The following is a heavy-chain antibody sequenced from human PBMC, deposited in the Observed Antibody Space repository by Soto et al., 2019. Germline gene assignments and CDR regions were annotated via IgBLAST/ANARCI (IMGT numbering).Heavy chain of an antibody. J-gene: IGHJ4*02. Sequence: PSETLSLTCSVSGGSMSEYFWSWIRQSPERGLEWIGYVYYLGSTDYNPSLKSRVTISVDTSKRQFSLRLSSVTAADAAIYYCARDGYDGSGSPYPAEWGPGTQVTVSS. CDR1: GGSMSEYF. CDR3: ARDGYDGSGSPYPAE. CDR2: VYYLGST. D-gene: IGHD3-10*01. V-gene: IGHV4-59*01.